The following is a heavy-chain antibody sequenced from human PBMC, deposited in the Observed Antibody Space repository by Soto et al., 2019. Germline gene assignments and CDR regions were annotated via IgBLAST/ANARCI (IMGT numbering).Heavy chain of an antibody. J-gene: IGHJ2*01. V-gene: IGHV4-39*01. CDR2: IYYSGST. CDR1: GGSISSSSYY. Sequence: QLQLQESGPGLVKPSETLSLTCTVSGGSISSSSYYWGWIRQPPGKGLEWIGSIYYSGSTYYNPSLKSRVTISVDTSKNQFSLKLSSVTAADTAVYYCARHSSSPHFWYFDLWGRGTLVTVSS. CDR3: ARHSSSPHFWYFDL. D-gene: IGHD6-13*01.